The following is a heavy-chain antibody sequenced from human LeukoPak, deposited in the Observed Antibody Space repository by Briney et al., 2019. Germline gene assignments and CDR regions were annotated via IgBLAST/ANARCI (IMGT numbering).Heavy chain of an antibody. V-gene: IGHV3-23*01. D-gene: IGHD3-10*01. J-gene: IGHJ4*02. Sequence: GGSLRLSCAASGFTFSSYAMSWVRQAPGKGLEWVSAISGSGGSTYYADSVKGRFTISRDNSKNTLYLQMNSLRAEDTAVYYWAKGRKRFGEISFDYWGQGTLVTVSS. CDR3: AKGRKRFGEISFDY. CDR2: ISGSGGST. CDR1: GFTFSSYA.